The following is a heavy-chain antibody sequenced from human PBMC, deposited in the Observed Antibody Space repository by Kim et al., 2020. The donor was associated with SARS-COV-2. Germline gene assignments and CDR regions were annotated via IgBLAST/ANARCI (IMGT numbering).Heavy chain of an antibody. CDR3: ARGVWTYSYGSSGYYYSDLFDY. Sequence: SETLSLTCAVYGGSFSGYYWSWIRQPPGKGLEWIGEINHSGSTNYNPSLKSRVTISVDTSKNQFSLKLSSVTAADTAVYYCARGVWTYSYGSSGYYYSDLFDYWGQGTLVTVSS. CDR1: GGSFSGYY. J-gene: IGHJ4*02. D-gene: IGHD3-22*01. CDR2: INHSGST. V-gene: IGHV4-34*01.